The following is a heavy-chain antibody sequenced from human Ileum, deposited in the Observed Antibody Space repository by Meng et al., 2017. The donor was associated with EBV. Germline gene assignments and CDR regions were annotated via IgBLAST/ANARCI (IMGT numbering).Heavy chain of an antibody. V-gene: IGHV4-61*03. CDR2: KYDSESA. CDR1: GAFVSDNDYH. Sequence: QAHLQGAGPGLVKRPETRSLTFSDDGAFVSDNDYHWRWIRQSPGKGLEWIGCKYDSESARYNPSLNSRVTISIDTTRNHFVLKLTSVTAADTAVYYCAYYFVGRGGTGSWGQGTLVTVSS. J-gene: IGHJ5*02. D-gene: IGHD2/OR15-2a*01. CDR3: AYYFVGRGGTGS.